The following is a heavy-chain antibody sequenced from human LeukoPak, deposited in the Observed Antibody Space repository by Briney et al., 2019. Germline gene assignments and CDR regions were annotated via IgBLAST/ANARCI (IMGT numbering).Heavy chain of an antibody. CDR1: GYTFSSYG. CDR2: VSAYTGNT. V-gene: IGHV1-18*01. J-gene: IGHJ4*02. D-gene: IGHD6-13*01. Sequence: ASVKVSCKASGYTFSSYGIIWVRQAPGQGLEWMGWVSAYTGNTNYAQKFQGRVTMTEDTSTDTAYMELSSLRSEDTAVYYCATVPSRYSRRYFDYWGQGTLVTVSS. CDR3: ATVPSRYSRRYFDY.